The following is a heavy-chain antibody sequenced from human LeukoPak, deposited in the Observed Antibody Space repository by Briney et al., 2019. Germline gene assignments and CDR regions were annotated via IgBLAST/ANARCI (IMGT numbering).Heavy chain of an antibody. D-gene: IGHD5-18*01. CDR3: AKLSLNWMVTPRGCYFDY. CDR2: ISGSGGST. Sequence: PGGSLRLSCAASGFTFSSYAMSWVRQAPGKGLEWVSAISGSGGSTYYADSVKGRFTISRDNSKNTLYLQMDSLRAEDTAVYYCAKLSLNWMVTPRGCYFDYWGQGTLVTVSS. J-gene: IGHJ4*02. V-gene: IGHV3-23*01. CDR1: GFTFSSYA.